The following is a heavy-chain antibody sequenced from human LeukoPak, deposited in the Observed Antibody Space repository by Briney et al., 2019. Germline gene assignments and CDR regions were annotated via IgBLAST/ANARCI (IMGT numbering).Heavy chain of an antibody. CDR2: INAGNGNT. J-gene: IGHJ4*02. CDR1: GYTFTSYA. D-gene: IGHD1-26*01. CDR3: ARDAASGSYLPGGPDY. V-gene: IGHV1-3*01. Sequence: ASVKVSCKASGYTFTSYAMHWVRQAPGRRLEWMGWINAGNGNTKYSQKFQGRVTITRDTSASTAYMELSSLRSEDTAVYYCARDAASGSYLPGGPDYWGQGTLVTVSS.